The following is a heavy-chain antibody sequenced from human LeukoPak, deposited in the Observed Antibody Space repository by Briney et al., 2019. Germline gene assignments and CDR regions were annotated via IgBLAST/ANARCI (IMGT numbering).Heavy chain of an antibody. CDR2: INPSGGTT. V-gene: IGHV1-46*01. Sequence: ASVKVSCKASGYTFTSYYMHWVRQAPGQGLEWMAIINPSGGTTSYAHKFQGRVTMTRDMSTSTVYMELSSLRSEATAVYYCARDHTRELRFTYFDGWGKGTTVTVS. CDR1: GYTFTSYY. CDR3: ARDHTRELRFTYFDG. D-gene: IGHD1-26*01. J-gene: IGHJ6*03.